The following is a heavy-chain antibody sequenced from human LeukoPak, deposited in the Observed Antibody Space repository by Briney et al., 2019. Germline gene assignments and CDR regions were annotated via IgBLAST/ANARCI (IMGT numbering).Heavy chain of an antibody. CDR1: GASMTSYH. CDR2: IFYTGST. V-gene: IGHV4-59*08. D-gene: IGHD1-14*01. J-gene: IGHJ4*02. Sequence: SETLSLTCTVSGASMTSYHWFWIRQPPGKGLEWIGHIFYTGSTTYNPSLKSRLTISIDTSKNQFSLRLTSVTAADTAMYYCARYGTTRYAIDSWGQGTLVTVSS. CDR3: ARYGTTRYAIDS.